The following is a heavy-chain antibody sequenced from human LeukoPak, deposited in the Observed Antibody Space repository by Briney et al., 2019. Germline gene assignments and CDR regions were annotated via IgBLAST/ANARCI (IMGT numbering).Heavy chain of an antibody. V-gene: IGHV1-8*02. J-gene: IGHJ6*02. D-gene: IGHD3-10*01. CDR1: GYTFTSYY. Sequence: GASVKVSCKASGYTFTSYYMHWVRQATGQGLEWMGWMNPNSGNTGYAQKFQGRVTMTRNTSISTAYMELSSLRSEDTAVYYCARGRVTMVRGSYYGMDVWGQGTTVTVSS. CDR2: MNPNSGNT. CDR3: ARGRVTMVRGSYYGMDV.